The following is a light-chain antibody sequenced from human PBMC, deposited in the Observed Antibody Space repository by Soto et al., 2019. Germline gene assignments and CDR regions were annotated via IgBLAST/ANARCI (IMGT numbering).Light chain of an antibody. CDR3: VSFAGGTYV. CDR2: DVN. V-gene: IGLV2-8*01. Sequence: QSALTQPPSASGPHGQSVTISCTGTSSDVGAYIFVSWYQQHPGKAPKHMVYDVNRRPPGVPHRFFGSKSGNTASLTVSGLQAEDEADYFCVSFAGGTYVFGTGTKVTVL. CDR1: SSDVGAYIF. J-gene: IGLJ1*01.